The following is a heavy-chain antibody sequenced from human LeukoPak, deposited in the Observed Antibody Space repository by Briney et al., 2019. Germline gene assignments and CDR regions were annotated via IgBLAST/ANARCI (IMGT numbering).Heavy chain of an antibody. CDR1: GFTFSSYW. Sequence: GGSLRLSCAASGFTFSSYWMSWVRQAPGKGLEWVANIKQDGSEKYYVDSVKGRFTISRDNAKNSLYLQMNSLRAEDTAVYYCARDRPLGWGAKLVYYMDVWGKGTTVTVSS. CDR2: IKQDGSEK. V-gene: IGHV3-7*01. J-gene: IGHJ6*03. CDR3: ARDRPLGWGAKLVYYMDV. D-gene: IGHD3-3*01.